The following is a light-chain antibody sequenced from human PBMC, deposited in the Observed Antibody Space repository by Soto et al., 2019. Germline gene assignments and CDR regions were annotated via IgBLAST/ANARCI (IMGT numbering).Light chain of an antibody. CDR2: KAS. CDR3: QQYNSYSWT. J-gene: IGKJ1*01. CDR1: QSIRSW. V-gene: IGKV1-5*03. Sequence: DVQMTQSPSTLSASVGDRVTITCRASQSIRSWLAWYQQKPGSAPNLLIYKASSLQSGVPSRFSGSGSGTEFTLTISSLPPDDFATYYCQQYNSYSWTFGQGTKVEIK.